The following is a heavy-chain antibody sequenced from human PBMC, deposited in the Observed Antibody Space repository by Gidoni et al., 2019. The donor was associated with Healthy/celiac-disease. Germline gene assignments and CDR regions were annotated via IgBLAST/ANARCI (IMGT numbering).Heavy chain of an antibody. V-gene: IGHV4-61*02. CDR3: AREGYNWNHPYYYYYYMDV. D-gene: IGHD1-20*01. CDR1: GGSISSGSYY. CDR2: IYTSGST. J-gene: IGHJ6*03. Sequence: QVQLQESGPGLVKPSQTLSLTCTVSGGSISSGSYYWSWIRPPAGKGLEWIGRIYTSGSTNYNPSLKSRVTISVDTSKNQFSLKLSSVTAADTAVYYCAREGYNWNHPYYYYYYMDVWGKGTTVTVSS.